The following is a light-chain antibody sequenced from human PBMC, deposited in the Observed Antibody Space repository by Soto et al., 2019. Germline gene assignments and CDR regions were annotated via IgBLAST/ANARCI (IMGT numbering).Light chain of an antibody. CDR2: DAS. J-gene: IGKJ4*01. CDR1: QDFSNF. Sequence: DIQLTQSPSFLSASIGDRVTITRRASQDFSNFLAWYQQKPGRAPKLLMYDASTLQSGVPSRFSGSGSGTEFTLTISSLQPEDFATYYCQQLYSFPLTFGGGTKVDIK. V-gene: IGKV1-9*01. CDR3: QQLYSFPLT.